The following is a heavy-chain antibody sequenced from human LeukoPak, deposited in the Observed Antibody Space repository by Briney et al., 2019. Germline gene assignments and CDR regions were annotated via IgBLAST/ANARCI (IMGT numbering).Heavy chain of an antibody. V-gene: IGHV3-23*01. Sequence: GSLRLPCAAAGFNLSNYAINWVRQAPGKGLEGVSSISGSGGSTYYADSVKGRFTISRDNSKNTLYLQMNSLRAEDTAVYYCAKRCGGDCYLHYMDVWGKGTTVTVSS. CDR2: ISGSGGST. CDR3: AKRCGGDCYLHYMDV. CDR1: GFNLSNYA. J-gene: IGHJ6*03. D-gene: IGHD2-21*01.